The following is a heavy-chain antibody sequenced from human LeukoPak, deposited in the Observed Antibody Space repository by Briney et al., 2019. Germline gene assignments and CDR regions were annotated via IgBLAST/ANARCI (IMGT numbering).Heavy chain of an antibody. D-gene: IGHD2-15*01. CDR3: ARHRYCSGGSCYRLDY. Sequence: GECLKISCKGSGYIFSSYWISWVRQVPGKGLEWMGILHPGDSDTRYSPSFQGQVTISADKSINTAYLQWSSLKASDTAMYYCARHRYCSGGSCYRLDYWSQGALVTASS. CDR1: GYIFSSYW. V-gene: IGHV5-51*01. J-gene: IGHJ4*02. CDR2: LHPGDSDT.